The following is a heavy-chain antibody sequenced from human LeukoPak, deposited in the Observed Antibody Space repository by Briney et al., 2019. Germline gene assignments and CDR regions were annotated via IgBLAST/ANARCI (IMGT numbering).Heavy chain of an antibody. V-gene: IGHV3-7*01. CDR1: GFTFSHYW. CDR3: ATHRGYSYGTAEDFDY. CDR2: IKQDGSEK. Sequence: GGSLGLSCAASGFTFSHYWMSWVRQAPGKGLGWVANIKQDGSEKYYVDSVKGRFTISRDNAKNSLYLQMNSLRAEDTALYYCATHRGYSYGTAEDFDYWGQGTLVTVSS. J-gene: IGHJ4*02. D-gene: IGHD5-18*01.